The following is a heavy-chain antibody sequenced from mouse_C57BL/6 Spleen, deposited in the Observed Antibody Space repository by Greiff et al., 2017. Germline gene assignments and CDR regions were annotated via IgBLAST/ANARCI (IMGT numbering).Heavy chain of an antibody. V-gene: IGHV1-55*01. CDR2: IYPGSGST. Sequence: VQLQQSGAELVKPGASVKMSCKASGYTFTSYWITWVKQRPGQGLEWIGDIYPGSGSTNYNEKFKSKATLTVDTSSSTAYMQLSSLTSEDSAVYYCARDSNYEEDAMDYWGQGTSVTVSS. CDR1: GYTFTSYW. CDR3: ARDSNYEEDAMDY. D-gene: IGHD2-5*01. J-gene: IGHJ4*01.